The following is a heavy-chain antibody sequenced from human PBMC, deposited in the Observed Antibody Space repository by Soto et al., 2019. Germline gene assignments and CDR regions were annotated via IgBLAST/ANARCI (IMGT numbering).Heavy chain of an antibody. CDR3: VLVFGEVITGPWFYP. V-gene: IGHV4-4*02. Sequence: SETLSLTCAVSSGSISISNWWSWVRQPPGKGLEWIGEIYHSGNTNYNPSLKSRVTISVDKSKNQFSLKLSSVTAADTAVYYCVLVFGEVITGPWFYPWGQGTLVTVSS. J-gene: IGHJ5*02. CDR1: SGSISISNW. D-gene: IGHD3-3*01. CDR2: IYHSGNT.